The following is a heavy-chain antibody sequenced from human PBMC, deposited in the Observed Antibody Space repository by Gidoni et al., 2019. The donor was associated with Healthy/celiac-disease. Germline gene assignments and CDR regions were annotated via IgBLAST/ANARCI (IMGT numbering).Heavy chain of an antibody. CDR3: ARANLYCSGGSCYSGGDH. Sequence: GGIIPIFGTANYAQKFQGRVTITADESTSTAYMELSSLRSEDTAVYYCARANLYCSGGSCYSGGDHWGQGTLVTVSS. D-gene: IGHD2-15*01. J-gene: IGHJ4*02. V-gene: IGHV1-69*01. CDR2: IIPIFGTA.